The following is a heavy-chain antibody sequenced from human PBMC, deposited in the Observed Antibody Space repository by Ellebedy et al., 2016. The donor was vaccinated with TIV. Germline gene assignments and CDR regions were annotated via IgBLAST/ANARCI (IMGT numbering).Heavy chain of an antibody. V-gene: IGHV3-30*18. J-gene: IGHJ6*03. Sequence: LSLTCXASGFTFSNYAIHWVRQAPGKGLEWVAVISYDGSNEYYADSVKGRFTISRDNSKNTLYLQMSSLRAEDTAVYYCAKDLHGYDYYYFYYMDVWGKGTTVTVSS. CDR2: ISYDGSNE. D-gene: IGHD5-12*01. CDR3: AKDLHGYDYYYFYYMDV. CDR1: GFTFSNYA.